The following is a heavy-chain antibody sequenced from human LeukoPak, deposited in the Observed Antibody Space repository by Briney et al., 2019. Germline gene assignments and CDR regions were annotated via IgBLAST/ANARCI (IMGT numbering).Heavy chain of an antibody. V-gene: IGHV5-51*01. CDR1: GYTFSSYW. D-gene: IGHD6-6*01. Sequence: GESLKISCKTSGYTFSSYWIGWVRQMPGKGLQWLGIIYPGDSDTRYSPSFQGQVTISADKSITTAYLQWSSLEASDTAMYYCATPAKGLAARHDAFDIWGQGTMVTVSS. CDR3: ATPAKGLAARHDAFDI. J-gene: IGHJ3*02. CDR2: IYPGDSDT.